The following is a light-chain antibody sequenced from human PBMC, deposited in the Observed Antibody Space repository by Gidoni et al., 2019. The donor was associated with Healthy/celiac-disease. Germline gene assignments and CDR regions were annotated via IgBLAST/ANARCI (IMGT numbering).Light chain of an antibody. CDR3: QQYNNWPPNGAPFA. V-gene: IGKV3-15*01. CDR1: QSVSSN. CDR2: GAS. J-gene: IGKJ3*01. Sequence: EIVMTQSPATLSVSPGERATLSCRASQSVSSNLAWYQQKPGQAPRRLIYGASTRATGIPARFSGSGSGTEFTLTISSLQSEDFAVYYCQQYNNWPPNGAPFAFGPGTKVDIK.